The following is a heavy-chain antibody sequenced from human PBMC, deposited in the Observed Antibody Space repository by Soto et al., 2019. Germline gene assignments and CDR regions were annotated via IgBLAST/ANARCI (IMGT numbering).Heavy chain of an antibody. CDR1: GGSIGNYY. CDR2: IYYSGST. V-gene: IGHV4-59*01. D-gene: IGHD4-17*01. Sequence: SETLSLTSTVSGGSIGNYYWRWIRQPPGKGLEWIGYIYYSGSTNYNPSLKSRVTISVDTSKNQFSLKLSSVTAADTAVYYCARGVTTVTSVGVGSFDIWGQGTMVTVSS. CDR3: ARGVTTVTSVGVGSFDI. J-gene: IGHJ3*02.